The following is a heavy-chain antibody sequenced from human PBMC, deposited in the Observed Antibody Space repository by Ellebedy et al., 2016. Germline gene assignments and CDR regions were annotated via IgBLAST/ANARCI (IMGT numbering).Heavy chain of an antibody. D-gene: IGHD2-2*01. J-gene: IGHJ3*02. CDR3: ARHEGTNTRPDDDAFDI. Sequence: GGSLRLSXKGAGYRFTNYWIAWVRQMPGKGLEYMGTIWPGDSDTRYSPSFQGQVTMSVDKSISTAYLQWSSLKTSDAAMYYCARHEGTNTRPDDDAFDIWGQGTKVTVSS. CDR2: IWPGDSDT. CDR1: GYRFTNYW. V-gene: IGHV5-51*01.